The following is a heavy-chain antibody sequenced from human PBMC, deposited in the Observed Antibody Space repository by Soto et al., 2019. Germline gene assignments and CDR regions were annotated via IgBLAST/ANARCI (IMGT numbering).Heavy chain of an antibody. Sequence: PGGSLRLSCTASGFTFGNYAVSWVRQAPGKGLEWVSTFSSGGGGTYYADSVKGRFTISRDNSKNTLSLQMNSLRAEDTAVYYCTKANRYCSGANCFTFDYWGLGTLVTVSS. CDR3: TKANRYCSGANCFTFDY. CDR1: GFTFGNYA. CDR2: FSSGGGGT. D-gene: IGHD2-15*01. J-gene: IGHJ4*02. V-gene: IGHV3-23*01.